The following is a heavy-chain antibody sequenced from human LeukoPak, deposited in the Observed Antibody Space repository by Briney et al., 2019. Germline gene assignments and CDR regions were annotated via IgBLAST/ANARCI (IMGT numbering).Heavy chain of an antibody. CDR1: GFTFSSNA. CDR3: AKGDDGGNTVFDH. CDR2: ISGSGNIR. Sequence: GGSLRLSCAASGFTFSSNAMSWVRQAPGKGLEWVSSISGSGNIRYFADSVKGRFTITRDNAKNTLFLQMNSLRAEDTAAYHCAKGDDGGNTVFDHWGQGILVTVSS. D-gene: IGHD4-23*01. J-gene: IGHJ4*02. V-gene: IGHV3-23*01.